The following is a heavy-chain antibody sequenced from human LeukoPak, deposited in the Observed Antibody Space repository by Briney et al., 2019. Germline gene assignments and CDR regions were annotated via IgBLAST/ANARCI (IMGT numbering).Heavy chain of an antibody. CDR1: GGSISSYY. J-gene: IGHJ4*02. V-gene: IGHV4-4*07. D-gene: IGHD3-22*01. CDR3: ASGQPLITESPFGY. Sequence: SETLSLTCTVSGGSISSYYWSWIRQPAGKGLEWIGRIYTSGSTNYNPSLKSRVTMSVDTSKNQFSLKLSSVTAADTAVYYCASGQPLITESPFGYWGQGTLVTVSS. CDR2: IYTSGST.